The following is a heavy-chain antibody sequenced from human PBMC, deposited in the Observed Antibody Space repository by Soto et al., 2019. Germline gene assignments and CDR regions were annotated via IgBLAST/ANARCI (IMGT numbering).Heavy chain of an antibody. CDR1: GFTFDDYT. CDR3: AKALKGDNCNDHFGY. Sequence: GGSLRLSSAASGFTFDDYTMHWVRQAPGKGLEWVSLISWDGGRTYYADSVKGRFTISRDNSKNSLYLQMNSLRTEDTALYYCAKALKGDNCNDHFGYWGQGTLVTVSS. J-gene: IGHJ4*02. V-gene: IGHV3-43*01. D-gene: IGHD1-1*01. CDR2: ISWDGGRT.